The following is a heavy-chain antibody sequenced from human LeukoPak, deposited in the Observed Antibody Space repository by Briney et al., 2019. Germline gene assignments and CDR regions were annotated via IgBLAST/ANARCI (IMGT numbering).Heavy chain of an antibody. V-gene: IGHV4-30-4*01. CDR2: IYYSGSS. D-gene: IGHD5-18*01. CDR1: GGSIHSAGYY. J-gene: IGHJ4*02. Sequence: PSQTLSLTCTVSGGSIHSAGYYWSWIRQPPGKGLEWIGYIYYSGSSYYNPSLKSRLTISVDTSKNQFSLKLSSVTAADTAVYYCARGRGYSYKNFDSWGQGTLVTVSS. CDR3: ARGRGYSYKNFDS.